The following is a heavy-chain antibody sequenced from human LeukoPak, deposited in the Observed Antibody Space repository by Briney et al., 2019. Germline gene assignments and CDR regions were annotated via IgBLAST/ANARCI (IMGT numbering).Heavy chain of an antibody. Sequence: ASVKVSCKASGYTFTIYGISWVRQAPGQGLEWMGWNSVYNGNTKYVQKFQGRVTMTTDTSTRTAYMELRSLRSDDTAVYYCARHTGSLYDLWSGYIDYWGQGTLVTVSS. D-gene: IGHD3-3*01. CDR1: GYTFTIYG. CDR3: ARHTGSLYDLWSGYIDY. V-gene: IGHV1-18*01. J-gene: IGHJ4*02. CDR2: NSVYNGNT.